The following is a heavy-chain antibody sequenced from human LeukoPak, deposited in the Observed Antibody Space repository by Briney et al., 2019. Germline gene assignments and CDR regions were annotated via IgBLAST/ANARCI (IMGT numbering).Heavy chain of an antibody. CDR2: IYPGDSDT. V-gene: IGHV5-51*01. J-gene: IGHJ4*02. CDR3: ARHSSGASTSPHDY. CDR1: GYSFTSYW. Sequence: GESQKISCKGSGYSFTSYWIGWVRQMPGKGLEWMGIIYPGDSDTIYSPSFQGQVTISADRSISTAYLQWSGLKASDTAMYYCARHSSGASTSPHDYWGQGTLVTVSS. D-gene: IGHD1-26*01.